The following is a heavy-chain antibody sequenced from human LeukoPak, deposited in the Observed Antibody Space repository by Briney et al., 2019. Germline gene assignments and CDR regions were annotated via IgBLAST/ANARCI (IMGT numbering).Heavy chain of an antibody. D-gene: IGHD2-21*01. CDR1: GFTLSDYY. V-gene: IGHV3-11*01. J-gene: IGHJ4*02. CDR2: ISSSGSTI. CDR3: ARDGLLWPTGY. Sequence: GGSLRLSCAASGFTLSDYYMSWIRQAPGKGLEWISYISSSGSTIYYADSVKGRFSISRDNAKNSLYLQTNSLRAEDTAVYYCARDGLLWPTGYWGQGTLVTVSS.